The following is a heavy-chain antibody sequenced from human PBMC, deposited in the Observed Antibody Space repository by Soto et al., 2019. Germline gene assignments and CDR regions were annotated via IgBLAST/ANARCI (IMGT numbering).Heavy chain of an antibody. CDR1: GFTFSSYA. CDR3: ARDLLYSGSGSSHSFDY. CDR2: ISYDGSNK. Sequence: GGSLRLSCAASGFTFSSYAMHWVRQAPGKGLEWVAVISYDGSNKYYADSVKGRFTISRDNSKNTLYLQMNSLRAEDTAVYYCARDLLYSGSGSSHSFDYWGQGTLVTVSS. V-gene: IGHV3-30-3*01. D-gene: IGHD3-10*01. J-gene: IGHJ4*02.